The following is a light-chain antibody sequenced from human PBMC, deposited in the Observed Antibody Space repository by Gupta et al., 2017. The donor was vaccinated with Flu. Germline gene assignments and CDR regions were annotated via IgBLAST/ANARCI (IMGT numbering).Light chain of an antibody. Sequence: MTQSPSTLSASVGDRVTITCRASQSISSWLAWYQQKPGKAPKLLTYKASSLQSGVPSRFSGSGSGTEFTLTISSLQPDDFATYYCQQYNNYSVTFGQGTKVETK. V-gene: IGKV1-5*03. CDR3: QQYNNYSVT. CDR1: QSISSW. CDR2: KAS. J-gene: IGKJ4*01.